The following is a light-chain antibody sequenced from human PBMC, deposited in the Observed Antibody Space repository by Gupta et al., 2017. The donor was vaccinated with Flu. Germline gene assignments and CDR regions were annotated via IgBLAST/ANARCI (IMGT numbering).Light chain of an antibody. J-gene: IGKJ2*01. Sequence: SPGERATLSCRASQSVSSSYLAWYQQKPGQAPRLLIYGASSRATGIPDRFSGSGSGTDFTLTISRLEPEDFAVYYCQQEGSSPYTFGQGTKLEIK. V-gene: IGKV3-20*01. CDR3: QQEGSSPYT. CDR2: GAS. CDR1: QSVSSSY.